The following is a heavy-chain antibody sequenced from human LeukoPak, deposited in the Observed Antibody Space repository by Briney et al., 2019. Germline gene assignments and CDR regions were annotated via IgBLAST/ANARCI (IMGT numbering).Heavy chain of an antibody. CDR1: GYTFTGSY. D-gene: IGHD3-22*01. CDR2: INPNSGGT. CDR3: ASSITMIVVVTPQTPFDP. J-gene: IGHJ5*02. V-gene: IGHV1-2*02. Sequence: ASVKLSCKASGYTFTGSYMHWVRQAPGQGLEWMGWINPNSGGTNYAQKFQGRGTMTRDTSISTAYMELSRLRSDDTAVYYCASSITMIVVVTPQTPFDPWGQGTLVTVSS.